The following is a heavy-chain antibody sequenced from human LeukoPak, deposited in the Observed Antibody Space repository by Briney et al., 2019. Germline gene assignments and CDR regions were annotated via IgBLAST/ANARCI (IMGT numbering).Heavy chain of an antibody. J-gene: IGHJ6*02. CDR2: INPNSGGT. D-gene: IGHD6-13*01. Sequence: ASVKVSCKASGYTFTGYYMHWVRQAPGQGLEWMGWINPNSGGTNYAQKFQGRVTMTRGTSISTAYMELSRLRSDDTAVYYCARVQGIAAAGTVGGFGMDVWGQGTTVTVSS. CDR1: GYTFTGYY. CDR3: ARVQGIAAAGTVGGFGMDV. V-gene: IGHV1-2*02.